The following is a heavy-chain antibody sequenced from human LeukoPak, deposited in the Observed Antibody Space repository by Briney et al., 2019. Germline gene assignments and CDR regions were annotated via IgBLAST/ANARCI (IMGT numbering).Heavy chain of an antibody. D-gene: IGHD6-19*01. CDR2: INPSSGVT. V-gene: IGHV1-2*02. Sequence: ASVKVSCKASGYTFTDFTDYYIHWVRQAPGQGLEWMGWINPSSGVTYYAQKFNGRVTMTRDTSISTAYMELSSLTSDDTVFYFCVRVSTGWYFDFWGQGTLVTVSS. J-gene: IGHJ4*02. CDR1: GYTFTDFTDYY. CDR3: VRVSTGWYFDF.